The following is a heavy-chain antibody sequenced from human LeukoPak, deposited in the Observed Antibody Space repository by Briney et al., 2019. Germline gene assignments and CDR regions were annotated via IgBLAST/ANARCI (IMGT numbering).Heavy chain of an antibody. CDR3: AKRVGGVNNFDY. Sequence: PGGSLRLSCVASGFTFNSYAMSWVRQAPGKGLEWVSVISGSGGATYYADSVKGRFTISRDNSKNTLYLQMNSLRAEDTAVYYCAKRVGGVNNFDYWGQGTLVTVSS. CDR2: ISGSGGAT. CDR1: GFTFNSYA. J-gene: IGHJ4*02. D-gene: IGHD3-10*01. V-gene: IGHV3-23*01.